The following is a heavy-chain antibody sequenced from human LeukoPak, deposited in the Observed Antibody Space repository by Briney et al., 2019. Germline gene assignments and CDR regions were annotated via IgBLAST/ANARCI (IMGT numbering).Heavy chain of an antibody. CDR1: GFTVSSNY. Sequence: GGSLRLSCAASGFTVSSNYMSWVRQAPGKGLEWVSVIYSGGSTYYADSVKGRFTISRDNSKNTLYLQMNSLRAEDTAVYYCARGAAGTTLFDYWGQGTLVTVSS. J-gene: IGHJ4*02. CDR2: IYSGGST. V-gene: IGHV3-66*01. CDR3: ARGAAGTTLFDY. D-gene: IGHD6-13*01.